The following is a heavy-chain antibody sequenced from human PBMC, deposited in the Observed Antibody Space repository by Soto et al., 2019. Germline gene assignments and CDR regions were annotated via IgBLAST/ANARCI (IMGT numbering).Heavy chain of an antibody. CDR1: GFSFNNAW. V-gene: IGHV3-15*01. Sequence: PGGSLRLSCAASGFSFNNAWMNWVRQAPGEGLEWVGRIKRKSDGGTTDYAAPVEGRFTISRDDSKNTLFLQMSSLKTADTAVYYCTPSYFHRSGNFYNYFEYWGQGTLVTVSS. CDR3: TPSYFHRSGNFYNYFEY. CDR2: IKRKSDGGTT. D-gene: IGHD3-22*01. J-gene: IGHJ4*02.